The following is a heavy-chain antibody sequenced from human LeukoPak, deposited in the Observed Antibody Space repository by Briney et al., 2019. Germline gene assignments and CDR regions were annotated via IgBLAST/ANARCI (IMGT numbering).Heavy chain of an antibody. CDR2: ISYGGSNK. J-gene: IGHJ5*02. V-gene: IGHV3-30*04. CDR3: ARHPYQLLWLSWFDP. D-gene: IGHD2-2*01. CDR1: GFTFSSYA. Sequence: GGSLRLSCAASGFTFSSYAMHWVRQAPGKGLEWVAVISYGGSNKYYADSVKGRFTISRDNSKNTLYLQMSSLRAEDTAVYYCARHPYQLLWLSWFDPWGQGTLATVSS.